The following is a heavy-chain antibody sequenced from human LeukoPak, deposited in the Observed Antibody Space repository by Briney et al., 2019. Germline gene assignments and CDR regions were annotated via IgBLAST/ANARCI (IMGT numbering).Heavy chain of an antibody. CDR3: ARLTPTTLSLYYYYMDV. D-gene: IGHD2/OR15-2a*01. CDR1: GVSISGSNW. CDR2: IFHSGTT. Sequence: SGTLSLTCAVSGVSISGSNWWSWVRQPPGKGLEWIGRIFHSGTTDYKTSLKGRVTISVDKSKNQFSLKLTSVTAADTAVYYCARLTPTTLSLYYYYMDVWGKGTTVTVSS. V-gene: IGHV4-4*02. J-gene: IGHJ6*03.